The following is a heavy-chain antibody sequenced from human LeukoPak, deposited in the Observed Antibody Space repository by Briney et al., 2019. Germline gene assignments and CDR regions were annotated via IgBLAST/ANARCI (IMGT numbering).Heavy chain of an antibody. CDR3: ARGGDITMIVVVEEILDY. CDR2: ISAYNGNT. J-gene: IGHJ4*02. Sequence: VASVKVSCKASGYTFTSYGISWVRQAPGQGLEWMGWISAYNGNTNYAQKLQGRVTMTTDTSTSTAYMELRSLRSDDTAVYYCARGGDITMIVVVEEILDYWGQGTLVTVSS. CDR1: GYTFTSYG. D-gene: IGHD3-22*01. V-gene: IGHV1-18*01.